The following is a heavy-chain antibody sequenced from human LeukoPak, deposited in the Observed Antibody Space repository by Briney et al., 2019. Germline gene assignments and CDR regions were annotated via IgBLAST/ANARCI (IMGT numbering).Heavy chain of an antibody. CDR3: AGARYCSSTSCYARPLPSYYYGMDV. J-gene: IGHJ6*04. Sequence: PSETLSLTCTVSGGSISSGGYYWSWIRQHPGKGLEWIGYIYYSGSTYYNPSLKSRVTISVDTSKNQFSLKLSSVTAADTAVYYCAGARYCSSTSCYARPLPSYYYGMDVWGKGTTVTVSS. V-gene: IGHV4-31*03. CDR1: GGSISSGGYY. D-gene: IGHD2-2*01. CDR2: IYYSGST.